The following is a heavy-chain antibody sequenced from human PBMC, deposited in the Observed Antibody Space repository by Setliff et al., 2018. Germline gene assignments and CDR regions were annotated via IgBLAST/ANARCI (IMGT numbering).Heavy chain of an antibody. D-gene: IGHD3-22*01. J-gene: IGHJ4*02. Sequence: PSETLSLTCAVSGGSIRSGNYYWSWVRQPPGKGLEWIGYIYYSGSTYYNPSLESRTTISVDTSKNQFSLNLSSVTAADTAVYYCARESRYYYDNLGTLDYWGQGTLVTVSS. V-gene: IGHV4-30-4*08. CDR3: ARESRYYYDNLGTLDY. CDR2: IYYSGST. CDR1: GGSIRSGNYY.